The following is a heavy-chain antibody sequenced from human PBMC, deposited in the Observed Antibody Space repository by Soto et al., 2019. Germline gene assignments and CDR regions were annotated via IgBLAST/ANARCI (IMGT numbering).Heavy chain of an antibody. CDR2: IYPGDSDT. Sequence: GESLKISCKGSGYSFTSYWIGWVRQMPGKGLEWMGIIYPGDSDTRYSPSFQGQVTISADKSIGTAYLQWSSLKASDTAMYYCARPSNGVVVPAARYFQHWGQGTLVTVSS. V-gene: IGHV5-51*01. CDR3: ARPSNGVVVPAARYFQH. CDR1: GYSFTSYW. D-gene: IGHD2-2*01. J-gene: IGHJ1*01.